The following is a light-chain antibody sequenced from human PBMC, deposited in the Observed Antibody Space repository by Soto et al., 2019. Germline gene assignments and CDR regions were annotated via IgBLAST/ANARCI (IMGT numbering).Light chain of an antibody. CDR2: GAS. Sequence: ELVLTQSPGTLSLSPGARATLSFRASQSVSSSYLASYQQKPGQAPRLLICGASTSSTAIPDRFRGSGSGTDFTLAISRLEPEDFAVSYGHQDYSSPLTFGGGTKVEIK. V-gene: IGKV3-20*01. J-gene: IGKJ4*01. CDR3: HQDYSSPLT. CDR1: QSVSSSY.